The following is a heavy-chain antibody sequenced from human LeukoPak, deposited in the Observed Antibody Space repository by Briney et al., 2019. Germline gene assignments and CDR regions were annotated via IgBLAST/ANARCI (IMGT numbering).Heavy chain of an antibody. CDR2: IYNSGTT. D-gene: IGHD5-12*01. CDR3: ARGGYDYSGY. Sequence: SETLSLTCTVSGGSISSGGYYWSWIRQPAGKGLEWIGRIYNSGTTNYNPSLKSRVTILVDTSKNLFSLKLSSVTAADTAVYYCARGGYDYSGYWGQGTLVTVSS. CDR1: GGSISSGGYY. J-gene: IGHJ4*02. V-gene: IGHV4-61*02.